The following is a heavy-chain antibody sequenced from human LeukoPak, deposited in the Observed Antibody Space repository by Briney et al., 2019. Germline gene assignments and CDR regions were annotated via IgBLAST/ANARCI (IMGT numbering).Heavy chain of an antibody. J-gene: IGHJ6*03. CDR3: AREVEEVPRAMGVYYFYYMDV. Sequence: PGGSLRLSCAASGFTLHTYGMHWVSQAAGKGLVWIQRMNIDGNRLEYADSVQGRFTISRDNAKNTLYLQMSSLRAEDTAVYFCAREVEEVPRAMGVYYFYYMDVWGKGTTVTVSS. CDR2: MNIDGNRL. CDR1: GFTLHTYG. D-gene: IGHD5-18*01. V-gene: IGHV3-74*01.